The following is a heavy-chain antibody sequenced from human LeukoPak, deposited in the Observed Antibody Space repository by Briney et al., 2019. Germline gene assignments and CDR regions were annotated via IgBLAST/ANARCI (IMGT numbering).Heavy chain of an antibody. CDR2: MNPNSGNT. V-gene: IGHV1-8*01. J-gene: IGHJ4*02. D-gene: IGHD3-16*02. Sequence: GASVKVSCKASGYTFTSYDINWVRQATGQGLEWMGWMNPNSGNTGYAQKFQGRVTMTRNTSISTAYMELSSLRSEDTAVYYCARGVHLWGLRLGELSPKLLDYWGQGTLVTVSS. CDR1: GYTFTSYD. CDR3: ARGVHLWGLRLGELSPKLLDY.